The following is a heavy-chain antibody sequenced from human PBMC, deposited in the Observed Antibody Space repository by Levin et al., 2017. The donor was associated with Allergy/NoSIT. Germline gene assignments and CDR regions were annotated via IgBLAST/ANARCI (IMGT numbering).Heavy chain of an antibody. CDR2: ISGSGGST. Sequence: GESLKISCAASGFTFSSYAMSWVRQAPGKGLEWVSAISGSGGSTYYADSVKGRFTISRDNSKNTLYLQMNSLRAEDTAVYYCAKDLGYSGYDPGSDYWGQGTLVTVSS. J-gene: IGHJ4*02. CDR1: GFTFSSYA. CDR3: AKDLGYSGYDPGSDY. V-gene: IGHV3-23*01. D-gene: IGHD5-12*01.